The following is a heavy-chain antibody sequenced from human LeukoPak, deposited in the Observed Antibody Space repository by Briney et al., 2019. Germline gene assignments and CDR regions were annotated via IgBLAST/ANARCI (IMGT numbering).Heavy chain of an antibody. CDR1: GGTFSSYA. V-gene: IGHV1-2*02. CDR2: INPNSGGT. J-gene: IGHJ4*02. Sequence: GASVKVSCKASGGTFSSYAISWVRQAPGQGLEWMGWINPNSGGTNYAQKFQGRVTMTRDTSISTAYMELSRLRSDDTAVYYCARDCIAAAGTCGDYWGQGTLVTVSS. CDR3: ARDCIAAAGTCGDY. D-gene: IGHD6-13*01.